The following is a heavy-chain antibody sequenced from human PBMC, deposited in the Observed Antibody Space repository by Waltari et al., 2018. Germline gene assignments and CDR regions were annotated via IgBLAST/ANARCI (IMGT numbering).Heavy chain of an antibody. CDR3: ASPYSSSWYWYFEL. D-gene: IGHD6-13*01. CDR1: GLPFSSYS. CDR2: ISRISMTI. Sequence: EVQLVESGGGLVQPGGSLRLSCAASGLPFSSYSLNGVRQAPGKGLGWVSYISRISMTISYADSVKGRFTISRDNAKNTLYPQMNSLRAEDTAVYYCASPYSSSWYWYFELWGRGTLVTVSS. V-gene: IGHV3-48*01. J-gene: IGHJ2*01.